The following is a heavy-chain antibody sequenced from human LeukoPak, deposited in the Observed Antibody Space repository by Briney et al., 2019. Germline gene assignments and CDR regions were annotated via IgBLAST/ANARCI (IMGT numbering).Heavy chain of an antibody. D-gene: IGHD1-1*01. Sequence: PGGSLRLSCAASGFTFSSYSMNWVRQAPGKGLEWVSSISSSSSYIYYAGSVKGRFTISRDNAKNSLYLQMNSLRAEDTAVYYCARSSTGTTGIFDYWGQGTLVTVSS. CDR1: GFTFSSYS. V-gene: IGHV3-21*01. CDR2: ISSSSSYI. CDR3: ARSSTGTTGIFDY. J-gene: IGHJ4*02.